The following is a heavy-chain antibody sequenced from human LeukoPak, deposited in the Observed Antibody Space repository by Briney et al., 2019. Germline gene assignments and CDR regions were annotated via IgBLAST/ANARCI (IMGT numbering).Heavy chain of an antibody. V-gene: IGHV3-23*01. J-gene: IGHJ4*02. Sequence: PGGSLRLSCAASGFTFSSYAMSWVRQAPGKGLEWVSAISGSSGSTYYADSVKGRFTISRDNSKNTLYLQMNSLRAEDTAVYYCAKDQVVVAAKAEDYWGQGTLVTVSS. D-gene: IGHD2-15*01. CDR1: GFTFSSYA. CDR3: AKDQVVVAAKAEDY. CDR2: ISGSSGST.